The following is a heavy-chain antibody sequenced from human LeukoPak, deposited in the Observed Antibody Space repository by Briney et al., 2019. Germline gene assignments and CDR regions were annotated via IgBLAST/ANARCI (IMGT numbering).Heavy chain of an antibody. CDR3: ARAARSSSPWFDP. CDR1: GGSISSGGYS. Sequence: PSQTLSLTCTVSGGSISSGGYSWSWIRQHPGQGLEWIGYIYYSGSTYYNPSLKSRVTISVDTSKNQFSLKLSSVTAADTAVYYCARAARSSSPWFDPWGQGTLVAVSS. CDR2: IYYSGST. J-gene: IGHJ5*02. D-gene: IGHD3-10*01. V-gene: IGHV4-31*03.